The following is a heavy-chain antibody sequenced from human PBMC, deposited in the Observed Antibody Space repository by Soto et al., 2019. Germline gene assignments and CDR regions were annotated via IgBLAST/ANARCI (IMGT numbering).Heavy chain of an antibody. Sequence: QVQLVQSGAEVKKPGASVPVSCKASGYRFSDYYLHWVRQAPGQGPEWMGWMNPNSGDTKYAQKLKGRVTMNRDTSVRTAFMELNWLKSDDTAVYYCARESGGATATVDYYYFDMDVWGIGTTVTVSS. CDR2: MNPNSGDT. CDR1: GYRFSDYY. V-gene: IGHV1-2*02. D-gene: IGHD5-12*01. J-gene: IGHJ6*03. CDR3: ARESGGATATVDYYYFDMDV.